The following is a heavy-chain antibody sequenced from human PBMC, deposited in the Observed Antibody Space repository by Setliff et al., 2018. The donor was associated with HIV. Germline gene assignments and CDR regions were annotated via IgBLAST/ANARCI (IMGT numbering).Heavy chain of an antibody. CDR1: GFTLSYYS. V-gene: IGHV3-48*01. Sequence: GGSLRLSCAASGFTLSYYSMNWVRQAPGKGLEWISYISTSGSTIYYADSVKGRFTISRDNSKNTVYLQMNSLRAEDTAVYYCAKVGRGYNHGYYFDNWGQGTLVTVSS. CDR3: AKVGRGYNHGYYFDN. CDR2: ISTSGSTI. J-gene: IGHJ4*02. D-gene: IGHD5-18*01.